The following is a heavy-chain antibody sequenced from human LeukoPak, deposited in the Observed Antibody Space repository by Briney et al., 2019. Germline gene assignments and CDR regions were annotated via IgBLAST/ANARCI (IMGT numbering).Heavy chain of an antibody. Sequence: PSETLSLTCTVSGGSISSYYWSWIRQPPGKGLEWIGYIYYSGSTNYNPSLKSRVTISVDTSKNQFSLKLSSVTAADTAVYYCARESNYYGSGSYFDYWGQGTLVTVSS. D-gene: IGHD3-10*01. V-gene: IGHV4-59*01. CDR1: GGSISSYY. CDR2: IYYSGST. CDR3: ARESNYYGSGSYFDY. J-gene: IGHJ4*02.